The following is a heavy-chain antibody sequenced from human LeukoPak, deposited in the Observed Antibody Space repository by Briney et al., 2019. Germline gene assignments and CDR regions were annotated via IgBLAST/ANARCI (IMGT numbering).Heavy chain of an antibody. D-gene: IGHD4-23*01. CDR3: ARAHYYGGNSAN. CDR1: GGSISSYY. J-gene: IGHJ4*02. Sequence: SETLSLTCTVSGGSISSYYWSWIRQPPGKGLEWIGYIYYSGSTNYNPSLKSRVTISVDTSKNQFSLKLSSVTAADTAVYYCARAHYYGGNSANWGQGTLVTVSS. V-gene: IGHV4-59*01. CDR2: IYYSGST.